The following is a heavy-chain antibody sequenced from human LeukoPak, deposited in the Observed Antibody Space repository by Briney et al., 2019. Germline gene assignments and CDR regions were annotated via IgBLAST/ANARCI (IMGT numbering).Heavy chain of an antibody. CDR3: ARGQRRHIDMAPSFDY. V-gene: IGHV3-7*01. CDR2: IREDGNEK. Sequence: PGGSLRLSCSASGFTFSSYWMSWVRQTTGKGLECVAKIREDGNEKFYVDSVKGRFTISRDNSKNTLYLQMNSLRGEDTAVYSCARGQRRHIDMAPSFDYWGQGTLVTVSS. CDR1: GFTFSSYW. D-gene: IGHD5-24*01. J-gene: IGHJ4*02.